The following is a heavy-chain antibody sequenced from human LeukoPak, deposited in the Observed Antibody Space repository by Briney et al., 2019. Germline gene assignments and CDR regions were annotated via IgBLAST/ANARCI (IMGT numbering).Heavy chain of an antibody. CDR1: GGTFSSYA. CDR3: ARMDYGSD. CDR2: IIPILGIA. J-gene: IGHJ4*02. V-gene: IGHV1-69*04. Sequence: SVKVSCKASGGTFSSYAISWVRQVPGQGLEWMGRIIPILGIANYAQKFQGRVTITADKSTSTAYMELSSLRSEDTAVYYCARMDYGSDWGQGTLVTVSS. D-gene: IGHD3-10*01.